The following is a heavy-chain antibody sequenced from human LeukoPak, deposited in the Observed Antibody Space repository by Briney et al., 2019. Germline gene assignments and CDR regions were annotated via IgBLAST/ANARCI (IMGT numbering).Heavy chain of an antibody. J-gene: IGHJ4*02. CDR3: ARGWGVVALYYFDY. V-gene: IGHV4-39*01. D-gene: IGHD3-22*01. CDR1: GGSISSSRSY. CDR2: IYYSGST. Sequence: SETLSLTCTVSGGSISSSRSYWGWIRQPPGKGLEWIGSIYYSGSTYYNPSLKSRVTISVDTSKNQLSLKLSSVTAADTAVYYCARGWGVVALYYFDYWGQGTLVTVSS.